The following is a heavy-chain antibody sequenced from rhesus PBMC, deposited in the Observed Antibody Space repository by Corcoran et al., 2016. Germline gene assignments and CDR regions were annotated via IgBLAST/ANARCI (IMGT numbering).Heavy chain of an antibody. Sequence: QLQLQESGPGLVKPSETLSLTCAVSGYSISSGYGWSWNRQPPGKGLEWIGYISYSGSTSYNPSLKSRVTISRDTSKNQFSLKLSSVTAADTAVYYCARDRDSNYFDYWGQGVLVTVSS. CDR1: GYSISSGYG. D-gene: IGHD4-23*01. J-gene: IGHJ4*01. CDR2: ISYSGST. V-gene: IGHV4-122*02. CDR3: ARDRDSNYFDY.